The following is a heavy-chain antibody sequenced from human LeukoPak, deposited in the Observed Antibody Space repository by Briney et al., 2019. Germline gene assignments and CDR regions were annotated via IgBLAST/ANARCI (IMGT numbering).Heavy chain of an antibody. J-gene: IGHJ4*02. D-gene: IGHD3-16*01. CDR3: AREPQRGLRLGDRADY. CDR2: ITGGTGVT. Sequence: GGSLRLSCAGSGFIIDDFAINWVRQAPGKGLEWVSAITGGTGVTFYTDSVKDRFTISRDNSKNMVYLQMSSLRADDTAVYYCAREPQRGLRLGDRADYWGQGTLVTVSS. V-gene: IGHV3-23*01. CDR1: GFIIDDFA.